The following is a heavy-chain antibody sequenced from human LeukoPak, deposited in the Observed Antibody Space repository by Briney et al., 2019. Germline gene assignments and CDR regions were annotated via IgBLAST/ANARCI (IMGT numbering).Heavy chain of an antibody. J-gene: IGHJ4*02. CDR2: ISGGGGST. V-gene: IGHV3-23*01. CDR3: ARGYGSGGVGFDY. Sequence: PGGSLRLSCAASGFTFSSYAMSWARQAPGKGLEWVSAISGGGGSTYYADSVKGRFTISRDNSKNTLYLQMNSLRAEDTAVYYCARGYGSGGVGFDYWGQGTLVTVSS. D-gene: IGHD3-10*01. CDR1: GFTFSSYA.